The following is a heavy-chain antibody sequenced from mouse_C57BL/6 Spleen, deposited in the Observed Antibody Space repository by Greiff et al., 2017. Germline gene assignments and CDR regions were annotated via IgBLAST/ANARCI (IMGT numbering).Heavy chain of an antibody. Sequence: QIQLQQPGAELVRPGTSVKLSCKASGYTFTSYWMHWVKQRPGQGLEWIGVIDPSDSYTNYNQKFKGKATLTVDTSSSTAYMQLSSLTSEDSAVYYCARDYYSNYGWYFDVWGTGTTVTVSS. CDR3: ARDYYSNYGWYFDV. D-gene: IGHD2-5*01. CDR1: GYTFTSYW. J-gene: IGHJ1*03. CDR2: IDPSDSYT. V-gene: IGHV1-59*01.